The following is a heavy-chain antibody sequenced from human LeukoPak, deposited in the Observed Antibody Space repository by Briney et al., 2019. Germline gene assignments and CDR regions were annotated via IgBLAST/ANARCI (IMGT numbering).Heavy chain of an antibody. CDR1: GFTFSSYA. CDR3: AKVPASYYFDY. J-gene: IGHJ4*02. CDR2: ITGSGGNT. Sequence: GGSLRLSCAASGFTFSSYAMSWVRQAPGKGLEWFSAITGSGGNTYYADSVKGRFTISRDNSKNTLYLQMNSLRAEDTAVYYCAKVPASYYFDYWGQGTLVPVSS. V-gene: IGHV3-23*01.